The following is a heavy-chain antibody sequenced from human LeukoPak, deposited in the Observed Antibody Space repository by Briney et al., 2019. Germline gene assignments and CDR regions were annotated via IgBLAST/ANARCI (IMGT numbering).Heavy chain of an antibody. D-gene: IGHD3-16*01. J-gene: IGHJ5*02. CDR2: INDSGST. Sequence: RSSETLSLTCAVYGGSFSGYYWSWIRQPPGKGLEWIGEINDSGSTNYTPSLKSRVTISVDTSTPQFSLKLSSLTAADTAVYYCARARRGRGWFDPWGQGTLVTVPS. CDR3: ARARRGRGWFDP. CDR1: GGSFSGYY. V-gene: IGHV4-34*01.